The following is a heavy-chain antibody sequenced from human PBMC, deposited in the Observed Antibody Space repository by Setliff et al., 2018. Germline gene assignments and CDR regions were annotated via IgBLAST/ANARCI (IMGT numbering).Heavy chain of an antibody. J-gene: IGHJ4*02. CDR1: GLRISNYW. CDR3: ARFYGAGLPAPRAYFDY. D-gene: IGHD6-19*01. CDR2: IKEDTTEK. Sequence: GGSLRLSCVVSGLRISNYWMSWVRRAPGKGLEWVAIIKEDTTEKYYVDSVKGRFTISKDDSRNSLYLQMNSLRVEDTAVYYCARFYGAGLPAPRAYFDYWGQGTLVTVSS. V-gene: IGHV3-7*01.